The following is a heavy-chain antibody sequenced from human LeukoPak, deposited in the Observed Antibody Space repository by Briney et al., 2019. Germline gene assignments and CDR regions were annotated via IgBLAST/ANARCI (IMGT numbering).Heavy chain of an antibody. Sequence: GGSLRLSCAASGFTFSSYWMHWVRQAPGKGLVWVSRINSDGSSTSYADSVKGRFTISRDNAKNTLYLQMNSLRAEDTAVYYCARRTPAVDTARTDYWGQGTLVTVSS. J-gene: IGHJ4*02. CDR2: INSDGSST. CDR3: ARRTPAVDTARTDY. CDR1: GFTFSSYW. D-gene: IGHD5-18*01. V-gene: IGHV3-74*01.